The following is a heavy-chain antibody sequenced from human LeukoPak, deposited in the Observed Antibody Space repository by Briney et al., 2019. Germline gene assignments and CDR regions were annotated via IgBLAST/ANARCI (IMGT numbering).Heavy chain of an antibody. Sequence: GRSLRLSCAASGFTFSSYGMHWVRQAPGKGLEWVSGIGGSGDSTYFADSVKGRFTISRDNSKSTLYLQINSLRAEDTAVYYCAKDGRISSGWFDYWGQGTLVTVSS. CDR3: AKDGRISSGWFDY. D-gene: IGHD6-19*01. J-gene: IGHJ4*02. V-gene: IGHV3-23*01. CDR1: GFTFSSYG. CDR2: IGGSGDST.